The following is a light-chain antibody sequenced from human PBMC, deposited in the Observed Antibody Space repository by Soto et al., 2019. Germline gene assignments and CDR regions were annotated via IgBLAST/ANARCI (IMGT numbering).Light chain of an antibody. V-gene: IGKV3-15*01. CDR1: QSVSSN. CDR2: GAS. J-gene: IGKJ1*01. CDR3: QQYKNWPT. Sequence: EIVMTQSPATLSVSPGERATLSCRASQSVSSNLAWYQQKPGQAPRLLIYGASTRATGIPARFSGRGSGTEFTLTISSLQSEDFAVYYCQQYKNWPTFGQGTKVDIK.